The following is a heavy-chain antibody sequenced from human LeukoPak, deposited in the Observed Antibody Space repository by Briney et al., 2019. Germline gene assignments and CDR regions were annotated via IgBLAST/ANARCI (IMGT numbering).Heavy chain of an antibody. V-gene: IGHV3-11*05. CDR1: GFTFSDYY. D-gene: IGHD3-22*01. Sequence: GGSLRLSCAPSGFTFSDYYMSWIREAPGKGLEWVSYISSSSSYTNYADSVKGRFTISRDNAKKSLYLQMNSLRAEDTAVYYCARDLSRGEYYDSSGYLDYWGQGTLVIVSS. CDR3: ARDLSRGEYYDSSGYLDY. CDR2: ISSSSSYT. J-gene: IGHJ4*02.